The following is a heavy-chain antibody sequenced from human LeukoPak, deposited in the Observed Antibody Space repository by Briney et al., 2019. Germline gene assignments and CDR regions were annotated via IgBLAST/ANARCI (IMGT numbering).Heavy chain of an antibody. CDR3: TKTSPHFDY. J-gene: IGHJ4*02. CDR2: IRTEADGGTA. CDR1: GFSFTNAW. V-gene: IGHV3-15*05. Sequence: SGGSLRLSCVVSGFSFTNAWMSWVRQAPGKGLDWVGRIRTEADGGTADYAAPVKGRFTISRDDSKNTLFLQMNSLESEDTAVYYCTKTSPHFDYWGQGILVTVSS.